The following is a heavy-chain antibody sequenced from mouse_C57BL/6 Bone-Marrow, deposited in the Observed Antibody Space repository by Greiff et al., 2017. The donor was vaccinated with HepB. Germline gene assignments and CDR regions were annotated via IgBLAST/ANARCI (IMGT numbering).Heavy chain of an antibody. V-gene: IGHV1-5*01. CDR1: GYTFTSYW. CDR2: IYPGNSDT. D-gene: IGHD1-1*01. Sequence: EVQLVESGTVLARPGASVKMSCKTSGYTFTSYWMHWVKQRPGQGLEWIGAIYPGNSDTSYNQKFKGKAKLTAVTSASTAYMELSSLTNEDSAVYYCTRSSPYYYGSRPAWFAYWGQGTLVTVSA. CDR3: TRSSPYYYGSRPAWFAY. J-gene: IGHJ3*01.